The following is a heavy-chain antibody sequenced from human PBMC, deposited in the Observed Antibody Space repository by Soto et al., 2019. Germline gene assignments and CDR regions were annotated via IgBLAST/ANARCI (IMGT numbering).Heavy chain of an antibody. D-gene: IGHD3-22*01. CDR1: GFTFSSYG. Sequence: GGSLRLSCAASGFTFSSYGMHWVRQAPGKGLEWVAVIWYDGSNKYYADSVKGRFTISRDNSKNTLYLQMNSLRAEDTAVYYCARVFSPYYYDSSGRYYYYGMDVWGQGTTVTVSS. J-gene: IGHJ6*02. V-gene: IGHV3-33*01. CDR3: ARVFSPYYYDSSGRYYYYGMDV. CDR2: IWYDGSNK.